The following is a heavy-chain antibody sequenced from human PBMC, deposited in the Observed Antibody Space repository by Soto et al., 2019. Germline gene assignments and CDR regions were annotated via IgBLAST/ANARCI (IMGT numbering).Heavy chain of an antibody. CDR2: IIPILGIA. CDR1: GGTFSSYT. D-gene: IGHD6-6*01. Sequence: GASVKVSCKACGGTFSSYTISWVRQAPGQGLEWMGRIIPILGIANYAQKFQGRVTITADKSTSTAYMELSSLRSEDTAVYYCARYYSSSSVHWFDPWCQGTLVTVSS. CDR3: ARYYSSSSVHWFDP. J-gene: IGHJ5*02. V-gene: IGHV1-69*02.